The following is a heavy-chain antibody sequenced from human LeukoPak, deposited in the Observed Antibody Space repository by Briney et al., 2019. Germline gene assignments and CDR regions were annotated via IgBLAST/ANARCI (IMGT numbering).Heavy chain of an antibody. V-gene: IGHV1-46*01. Sequence: ASVKVSFNASGYTFTIYYMHWVRQAPGQGLELMGIINPSCGSTSDSQNFQARVTMTMDTSTSTVYMELSSLRSADTAVYYCARDPLNYYDSSGYYGLSYYMDVWGKGTTVTLSS. J-gene: IGHJ6*03. CDR1: GYTFTIYY. CDR2: INPSCGST. D-gene: IGHD3-22*01. CDR3: ARDPLNYYDSSGYYGLSYYMDV.